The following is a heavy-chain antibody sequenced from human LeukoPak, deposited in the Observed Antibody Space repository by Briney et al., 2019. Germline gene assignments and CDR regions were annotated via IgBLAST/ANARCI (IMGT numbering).Heavy chain of an antibody. CDR3: ARDGQWLGSYFDY. D-gene: IGHD6-19*01. CDR2: MWYDGSNK. Sequence: PGRSLGLSCAASGFTFSSYGMHWVRQAPGKGLEWVAVMWYDGSNKYYADSVKGRFTISRDNSKNTLYLQMNSLRAEDTAVYYCARDGQWLGSYFDYWGQGTLVTVSS. J-gene: IGHJ4*02. CDR1: GFTFSSYG. V-gene: IGHV3-33*01.